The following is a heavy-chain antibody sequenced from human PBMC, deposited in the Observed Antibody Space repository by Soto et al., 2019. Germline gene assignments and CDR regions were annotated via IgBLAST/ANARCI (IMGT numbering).Heavy chain of an antibody. V-gene: IGHV1-18*01. CDR3: ARDEVPAANWLDR. CDR2: ISGYNGNT. J-gene: IGHJ5*02. D-gene: IGHD2-2*01. CDR1: GCIFINYG. Sequence: EAAVKVSCKACGCIFINYGITWVRQAPGQGLEWMGWISGYNGNTKYADKLQGGVTMTTDTSTTTAYMELRSLRSDDTAVYYCARDEVPAANWLDRWGQGTLVTVSS.